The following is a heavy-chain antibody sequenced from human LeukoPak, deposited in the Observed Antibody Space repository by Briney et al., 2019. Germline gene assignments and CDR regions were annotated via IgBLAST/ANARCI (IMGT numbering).Heavy chain of an antibody. CDR2: IYYSGYT. Sequence: SETLSLTCTVSGGSISSYYWSWIRQPPGKGLKWIGNIYYSGYTTYSPSLRSRVTISVDTSKNQFSLKLSSVTAADTAVYYCARLPHEQWLDAGYGYYYYYMDVWGKGTTVTVSS. J-gene: IGHJ6*03. CDR1: GGSISSYY. D-gene: IGHD6-19*01. CDR3: ARLPHEQWLDAGYGYYYYYMDV. V-gene: IGHV4-59*01.